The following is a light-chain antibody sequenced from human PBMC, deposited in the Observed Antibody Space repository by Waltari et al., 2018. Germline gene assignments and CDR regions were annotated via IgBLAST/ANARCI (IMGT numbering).Light chain of an antibody. J-gene: IGLJ3*02. CDR2: DVN. CDR1: SSHVGGYNY. Sequence: QSALTQPRSVSGSPGQSVTISCTGTSSHVGGYNYVSWYQQHPDKAPKLIIYDVNKRPSGVPDLFSGSKSGNTASLTISVLQAEDEADYYCCSYVGSNIYWVFGGGTKLTVL. V-gene: IGLV2-11*01. CDR3: CSYVGSNIYWV.